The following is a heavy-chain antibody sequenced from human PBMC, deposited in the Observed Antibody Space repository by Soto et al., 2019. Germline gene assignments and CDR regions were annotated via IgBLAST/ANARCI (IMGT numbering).Heavy chain of an antibody. V-gene: IGHV3-23*01. Sequence: EVQLLESGGGLVQPGGSLRLSCAASGFTFSSYAMCWVRQAPGKGLEWVSAISGSGGSTYYADSVKGRFTISRDNSKNTLYLQMNSLRAEDKAVYYCAKDRNIVVVPAAPFDYWGQGTLVTVSS. CDR3: AKDRNIVVVPAAPFDY. J-gene: IGHJ4*02. D-gene: IGHD2-2*01. CDR2: ISGSGGST. CDR1: GFTFSSYA.